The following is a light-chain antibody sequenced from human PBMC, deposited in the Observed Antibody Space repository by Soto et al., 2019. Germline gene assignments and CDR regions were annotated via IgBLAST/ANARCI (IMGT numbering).Light chain of an antibody. CDR2: QDT. V-gene: IGLV3-1*01. J-gene: IGLJ2*01. CDR3: QAWDNRTVV. CDR1: KLGDKY. Sequence: SYELTQPPSVSVSPGQTATITCSGAKLGDKYGCWYQQKPGQSPVLVIDQDTKRPSGIPERFSGSNSGDTATLTISGTQAMDEADYYCQAWDNRTVVFGGGTKLTVL.